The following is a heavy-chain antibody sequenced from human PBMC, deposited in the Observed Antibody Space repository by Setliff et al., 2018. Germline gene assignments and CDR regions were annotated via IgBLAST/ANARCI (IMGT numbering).Heavy chain of an antibody. CDR3: ARQGSRNWPNPLFYHYYPMDV. CDR1: GVSITTSNYY. D-gene: IGHD3-22*01. CDR2: IHHSGTI. V-gene: IGHV4-39*01. Sequence: SETLSLTCTVSGVSITTSNYYWGWIRQTPGKGLEWIGSIHHSGTIYSNPSLKSRASISRDTSKNQFSLHLNSVTAADTAVYYCARQGSRNWPNPLFYHYYPMDVWGRGITVTVSS. J-gene: IGHJ6*02.